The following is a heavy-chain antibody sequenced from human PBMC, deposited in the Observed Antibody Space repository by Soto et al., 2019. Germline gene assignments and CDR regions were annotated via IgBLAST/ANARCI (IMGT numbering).Heavy chain of an antibody. CDR3: ARGRLKYFDY. CDR2: ISPFNGNT. Sequence: QVQLVQSGTGVKKPWASVKVSCRASGYTFTSYGVTWVRQAPGLGLEWMGWISPFNGNTNYAQKFQGRFTTTTDTTTSTAYMEMRGLRCADTAVYYCARGRLKYFDYWGQRALVTVTS. V-gene: IGHV1-18*01. CDR1: GYTFTSYG. J-gene: IGHJ4*02.